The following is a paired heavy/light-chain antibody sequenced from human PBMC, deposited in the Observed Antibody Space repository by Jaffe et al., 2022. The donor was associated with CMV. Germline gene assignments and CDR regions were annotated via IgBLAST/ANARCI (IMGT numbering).Heavy chain of an antibody. CDR3: ARVYTTEWFEGYFEY. CDR2: TYYRSKWFY. D-gene: IGHD3-3*01. J-gene: IGHJ1*01. Sequence: QIQLQQSGPELVKPSQTLSVTCAISGDTVSSNNAAWNWIRQSPSRGLEWLGRTYYRSKWFYDYAGSVKGRISINPDTSKNQFSLRLNSVTPEDTAVYYCARVYTTEWFEGYFEYWGQGTLVTVSS. V-gene: IGHV6-1*01. CDR1: GDTVSSNNAA.
Light chain of an antibody. J-gene: IGKJ2*01. Sequence: EIVLTQSPATLSLSPGETATLSCRASESVSRYLAWYQQKPGQAPRLLIYDSFTRASGIPARFSGSGSETDFTLTISSLQPEDFAVYYCQHRRNWPLTFGQGTKLEI. CDR2: DSF. CDR3: QHRRNWPLT. V-gene: IGKV3-11*01. CDR1: ESVSRY.